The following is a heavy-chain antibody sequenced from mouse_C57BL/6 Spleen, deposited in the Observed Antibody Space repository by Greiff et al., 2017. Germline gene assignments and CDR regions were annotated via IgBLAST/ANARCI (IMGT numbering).Heavy chain of an antibody. CDR2: IDPSDSDT. CDR3: ARGRQPFDY. CDR1: GYTFTSYW. V-gene: IGHV1-52*01. Sequence: VQLQQPGAELVRPGASVKLSCKASGYTFTSYWMHWVKQRPIQGLEWIGNIDPSDSDTHYNQKFKNKATLTVDKSSSTAYMQLSSLTSEDSAVYYCARGRQPFDYWGQGTTLTVSA. J-gene: IGHJ2*01. D-gene: IGHD6-1*01.